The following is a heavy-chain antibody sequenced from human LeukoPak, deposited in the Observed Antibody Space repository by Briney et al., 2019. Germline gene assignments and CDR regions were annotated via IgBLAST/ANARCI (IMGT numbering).Heavy chain of an antibody. CDR2: ISYDGSNK. Sequence: GGSLRLSCAASGFTFSSYGMHWVRQAPGKGLEWVAVISYDGSNKYYADSVKGRFTISRDNSKNTLYLQMNSLRAEDTAVYYCAKVRYGSGSYWSYYFDYWGQGTLVTVSS. CDR3: AKVRYGSGSYWSYYFDY. V-gene: IGHV3-30*18. J-gene: IGHJ4*02. D-gene: IGHD3-10*01. CDR1: GFTFSSYG.